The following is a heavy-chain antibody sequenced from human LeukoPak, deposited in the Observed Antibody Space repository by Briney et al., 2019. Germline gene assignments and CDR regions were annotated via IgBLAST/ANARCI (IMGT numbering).Heavy chain of an antibody. J-gene: IGHJ4*02. V-gene: IGHV1-2*02. CDR1: GYTFTGYY. CDR2: INPNSGGT. CDR3: ARDPLTVGVVRVFDY. D-gene: IGHD3-3*01. Sequence: GASVKVSCKASGYTFTGYYMHWVRQAPGQGLEWMGWINPNSGGTNYAQKFQGRVTMTRDTSISTAYMELSRLRSDDTAVYYCARDPLTVGVVRVFDYWGQGTLVTVSS.